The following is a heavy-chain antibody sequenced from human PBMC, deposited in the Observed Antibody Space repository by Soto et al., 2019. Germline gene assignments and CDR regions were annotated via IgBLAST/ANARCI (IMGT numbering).Heavy chain of an antibody. Sequence: QVQLVESGGGLVKPGGSLRLSCAASGFTFSDYYMSWIRQAPGKGLEWVSYISSSSSYTNYADSVKGRFTISRDNAKNSLYLQMNSLRAEDTAVYYCARETFYDRPGDVGHWYFDLWGRGTLVTVSS. CDR1: GFTFSDYY. CDR2: ISSSSSYT. D-gene: IGHD3-3*01. V-gene: IGHV3-11*06. CDR3: ARETFYDRPGDVGHWYFDL. J-gene: IGHJ2*01.